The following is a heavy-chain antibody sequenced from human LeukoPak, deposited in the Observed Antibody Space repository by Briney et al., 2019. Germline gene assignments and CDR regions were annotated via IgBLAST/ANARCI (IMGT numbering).Heavy chain of an antibody. D-gene: IGHD3-10*01. J-gene: IGHJ5*02. CDR2: IYTSGST. CDR3: ARGAGMVRGVEVYP. CDR1: GGSISTYY. V-gene: IGHV4-4*07. Sequence: SETLSLTCTVSGGSISTYYWSWIRQPAGKGLEWIGRIYTSGSTNYNPSLKSRVTISVDTSKNQFSLKLSSVTAADTAVYYCARGAGMVRGVEVYPWGQGTLVTVSS.